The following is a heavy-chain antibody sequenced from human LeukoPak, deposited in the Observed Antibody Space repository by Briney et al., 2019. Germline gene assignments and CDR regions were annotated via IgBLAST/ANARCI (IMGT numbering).Heavy chain of an antibody. Sequence: PGGSLRLSCAASGFSFNTYWMSWVRQAPGKGLEWLANIKQDGSEKYYVDSVKGRFTISRDNAKNSLYLQMNSLRAEDTAVYYCARARGSYPPDYYYYYMDVWGKGTTVTVSS. CDR1: GFSFNTYW. CDR3: ARARGSYPPDYYYYYMDV. J-gene: IGHJ6*03. V-gene: IGHV3-7*01. D-gene: IGHD1-26*01. CDR2: IKQDGSEK.